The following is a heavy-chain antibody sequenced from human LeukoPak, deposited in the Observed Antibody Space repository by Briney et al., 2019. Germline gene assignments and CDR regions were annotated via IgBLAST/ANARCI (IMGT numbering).Heavy chain of an antibody. Sequence: GGSLRLSCAASGFTFSTYSMNWVRQAPGKGLEWVASISTSSSYIYYADSVKGRFTISRDNAKNSLFLQMNSLRAEDTAVYYCATDLIHYYASGAKTWGQGTLVTVSS. CDR1: GFTFSTYS. D-gene: IGHD3-10*01. CDR3: ATDLIHYYASGAKT. J-gene: IGHJ5*02. V-gene: IGHV3-21*01. CDR2: ISTSSSYI.